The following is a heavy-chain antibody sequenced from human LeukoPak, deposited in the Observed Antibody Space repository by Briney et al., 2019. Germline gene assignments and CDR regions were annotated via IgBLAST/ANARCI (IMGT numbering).Heavy chain of an antibody. V-gene: IGHV3-23*01. Sequence: GGSLRLSWAASGFTFSSYAMIWFRQAPGKGLEGVSAISGSGGSTYYADSVKGRFTISRDNSKNTLYLQMNSLRAEDTAVYYCAKSRGLVHAFDIWGQGTMVTVSS. CDR1: GFTFSSYA. J-gene: IGHJ3*02. D-gene: IGHD3/OR15-3a*01. CDR2: ISGSGGST. CDR3: AKSRGLVHAFDI.